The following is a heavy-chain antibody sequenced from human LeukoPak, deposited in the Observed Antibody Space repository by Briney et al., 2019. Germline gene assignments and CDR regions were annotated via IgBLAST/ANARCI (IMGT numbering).Heavy chain of an antibody. CDR3: ARDVGVVATIFRNGENWFDP. CDR2: VNPNSGGT. V-gene: IGHV1-2*02. D-gene: IGHD5-12*01. Sequence: ASVKVSCKASGGTFSSYAISWVRQAPGQGLEWMGWVNPNSGGTHSAQKFQGRVTMTRDTSISTAYMELSSLRSDDTAVYYCARDVGVVATIFRNGENWFDPWGQGTLVTVSS. J-gene: IGHJ5*02. CDR1: GGTFSSYA.